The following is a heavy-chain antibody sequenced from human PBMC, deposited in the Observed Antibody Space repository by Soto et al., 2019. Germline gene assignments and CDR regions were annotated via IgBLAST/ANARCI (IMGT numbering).Heavy chain of an antibody. V-gene: IGHV3-11*04. Sequence: GGSLRLSCAASGFTFSDHYMTWIRQAPGKGLEWVSYISSSGTTIYYADSVKGRFTISRDNAENSLYLQMNSLRAEDTAVYYCARDSYYEILTGYLAYGMDVWVQRYTV. CDR1: GFTFSDHY. CDR3: ARDSYYEILTGYLAYGMDV. CDR2: ISSSGTTI. D-gene: IGHD3-9*01. J-gene: IGHJ6*02.